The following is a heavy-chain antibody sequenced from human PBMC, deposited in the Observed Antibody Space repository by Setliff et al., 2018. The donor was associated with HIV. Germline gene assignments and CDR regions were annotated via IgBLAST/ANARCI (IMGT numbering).Heavy chain of an antibody. D-gene: IGHD2-2*01. Sequence: PGGSLRLSCAASGFTFSAHQMSWVRQPPGKGLEWVANIKPDGSEKYYVDSVKGRFAISRDNAKNSLYLQMNSLGAEDTAVYYCARGRRVSSNYYYYYYMDVWGKGTTVTVSS. CDR1: GFTFSAHQ. V-gene: IGHV3-7*03. CDR2: IKPDGSEK. J-gene: IGHJ6*03. CDR3: ARGRRVSSNYYYYYYMDV.